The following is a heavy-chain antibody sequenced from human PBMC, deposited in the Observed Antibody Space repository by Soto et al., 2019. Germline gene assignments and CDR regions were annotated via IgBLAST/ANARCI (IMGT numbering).Heavy chain of an antibody. CDR2: IYWNDQR. D-gene: IGHD4-17*01. CDR1: GFSLTTTGVG. J-gene: IGHJ5*02. V-gene: IGHV2-5*01. Sequence: QITWKESGPTLVKPTQPLTLTCTFSGFSLTTTGVGVGWIRQSPGKALKRLALIYWNDQRRYNPSLQSRLSSTKHTATTQVGLTITVIDPVDTAKYYCASRGATVTSIWFDLWGQGTLVPVSS. CDR3: ASRGATVTSIWFDL.